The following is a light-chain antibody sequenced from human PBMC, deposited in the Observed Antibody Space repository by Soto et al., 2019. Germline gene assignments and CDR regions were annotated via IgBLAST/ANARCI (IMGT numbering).Light chain of an antibody. V-gene: IGKV1-33*01. CDR1: QDISNN. Sequence: DIPMSQSPSSLAASLGDRVTITCQACQDISNNLNWYQHKPGKPPKHLISDASNLETGVPSRFSGSKSRTAFTFTITSLQPEDIATYYCQQYDNLPFTFGGGTKVEIK. CDR3: QQYDNLPFT. CDR2: DAS. J-gene: IGKJ4*01.